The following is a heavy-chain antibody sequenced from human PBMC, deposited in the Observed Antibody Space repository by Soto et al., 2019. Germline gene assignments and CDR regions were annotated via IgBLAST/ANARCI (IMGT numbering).Heavy chain of an antibody. J-gene: IGHJ4*02. V-gene: IGHV5-51*01. CDR3: ARRAVIAVAGSPLDY. D-gene: IGHD6-19*01. CDR1: GYSFTSYW. CDR2: IYPGDSDT. Sequence: PGESLKISCKGSGYSFTSYWIGWVRQMPGKGLEWMGIIYPGDSDTRYSPSFQGQVTISADKSISTAYLQWSSLKASDTAVYYYARRAVIAVAGSPLDYWGQGTLVTVSS.